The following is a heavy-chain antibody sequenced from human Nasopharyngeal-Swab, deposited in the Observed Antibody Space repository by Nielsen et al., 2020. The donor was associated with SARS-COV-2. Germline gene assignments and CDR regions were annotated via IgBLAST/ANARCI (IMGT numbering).Heavy chain of an antibody. CDR1: GYRFSSYW. CDR2: IYPADSDT. CDR3: ARHTLYGGNSGDY. Sequence: GESLKISCQGVGYRFSSYWIGWVRQMPGKGLEWMGVIYPADSDTRYSPSFQGQVTISADKSIDTVYLQWNSLKASDTAMYYCARHTLYGGNSGDYWGQGTLVTVSS. D-gene: IGHD4-23*01. J-gene: IGHJ4*02. V-gene: IGHV5-51*01.